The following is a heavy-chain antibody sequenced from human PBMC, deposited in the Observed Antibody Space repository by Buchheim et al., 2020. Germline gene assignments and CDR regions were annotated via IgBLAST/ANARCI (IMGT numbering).Heavy chain of an antibody. CDR3: AKGSRGYTNYYFDY. V-gene: IGHV3-23*04. CDR2: ISGSGATT. Sequence: EVQLVDSGGGLVQPGESLRLSCAASGFSFSGYAMSWVRQAPGKGLEWVSSISGSGATTFNADSVQGRFTISRDHSQNMLYLQMNSLRAEDTAVYFCAKGSRGYTNYYFDYWGQGTL. D-gene: IGHD4-11*01. CDR1: GFSFSGYA. J-gene: IGHJ4*02.